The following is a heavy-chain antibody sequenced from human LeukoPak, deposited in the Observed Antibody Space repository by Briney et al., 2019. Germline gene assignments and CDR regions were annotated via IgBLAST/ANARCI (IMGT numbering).Heavy chain of an antibody. Sequence: GESLQISCKGSGYSFTSYWIGWVRQVPGKGLEWMGIIYPGDSDTRYSPSFQGQVTISADKSISTAYLQWSSLKASDTAMYYCARRPYCSGGSCYWGTPDWFDPWGQGTLVTVSS. CDR1: GYSFTSYW. V-gene: IGHV5-51*01. CDR3: ARRPYCSGGSCYWGTPDWFDP. CDR2: IYPGDSDT. D-gene: IGHD2-15*01. J-gene: IGHJ5*02.